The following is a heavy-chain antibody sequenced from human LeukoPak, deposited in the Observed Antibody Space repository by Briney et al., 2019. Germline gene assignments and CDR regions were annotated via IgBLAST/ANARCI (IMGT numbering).Heavy chain of an antibody. CDR1: GGSISSYY. CDR2: IYYSGST. D-gene: IGHD1-26*01. J-gene: IGHJ4*02. Sequence: PSETLSLTCNVSGGSISSYYWSWIRQPPGQGLEWIGYIYYSGSTNYNPSLKSRVTISVDTSKNQFSLKLSSVTAADTAVYYCAALVGATVSYWGQGTLVTVSS. V-gene: IGHV4-59*01. CDR3: AALVGATVSY.